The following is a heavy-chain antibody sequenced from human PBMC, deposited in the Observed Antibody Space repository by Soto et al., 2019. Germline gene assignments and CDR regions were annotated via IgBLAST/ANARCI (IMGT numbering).Heavy chain of an antibody. CDR1: GGSISSSSYY. CDR2: IYYSGST. V-gene: IGHV4-39*01. D-gene: IGHD6-13*01. CDR3: ARQIAAAGKGTWFDP. J-gene: IGHJ5*02. Sequence: PSETLSLTCTVSGGSISSSSYYWGWIRQPPGKGLEWIGSIYYSGSTYYNPSLKSRVTISVDTSKNQFSLKLSSVTAADTAVYYCARQIAAAGKGTWFDPWGQGTLVNVS.